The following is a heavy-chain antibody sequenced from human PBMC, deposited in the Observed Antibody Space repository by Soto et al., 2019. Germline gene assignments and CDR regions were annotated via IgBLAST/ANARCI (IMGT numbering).Heavy chain of an antibody. V-gene: IGHV4-4*07. CDR2: IYATGTT. CDR1: GGSINNYY. D-gene: IGHD1-1*01. Sequence: PSETLSLTCTVSGGSINNYYWSWIRKSAGKGLEWIGRIYATGTTDYNPSLKSRVMMSVDTSKKQFSLKLRSVTAADTAVYYCVRDGTKTLRDWFDPWGQGISVTVSS. CDR3: VRDGTKTLRDWFDP. J-gene: IGHJ5*02.